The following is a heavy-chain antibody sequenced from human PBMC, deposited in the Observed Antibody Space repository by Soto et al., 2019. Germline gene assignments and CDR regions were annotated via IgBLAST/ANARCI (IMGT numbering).Heavy chain of an antibody. Sequence: EGQLVESGGGLVQPGGSLRLSCTVSGFTFTDYSLNWVRQAPGKGLEWLSYISASRTTIYYAGSVRGRFTVSRDNAKNSLYLQMNSLRDEDTAVYYCARDRRRGYDLDVWGQGTMVTVSS. CDR1: GFTFTDYS. J-gene: IGHJ6*02. CDR2: ISASRTTI. V-gene: IGHV3-48*02. CDR3: ARDRRRGYDLDV.